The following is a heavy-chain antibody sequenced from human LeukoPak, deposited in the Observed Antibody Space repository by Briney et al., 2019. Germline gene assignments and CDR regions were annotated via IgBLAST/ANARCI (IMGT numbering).Heavy chain of an antibody. CDR1: GFTFSSYA. CDR3: AKVSGGGLYYDGMDV. V-gene: IGHV3-23*01. D-gene: IGHD1-14*01. J-gene: IGHJ6*02. CDR2: ISGSGGST. Sequence: PGGSLRLSCAASGFTFSSYAMSWVRQAPGKGLEWVSAISGSGGSTYYADSAKGRFTISRDSSKNTLYLQMNSLRAEDTAVYYCAKVSGGGLYYDGMDVWGQGTTVTVSS.